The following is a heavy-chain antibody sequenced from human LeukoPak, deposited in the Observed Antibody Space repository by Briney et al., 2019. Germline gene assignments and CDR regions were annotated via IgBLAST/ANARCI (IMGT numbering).Heavy chain of an antibody. CDR3: ARVVVTMTTDYMDV. Sequence: PLETLSLTCTVSGGSISSYYWSWIRQPPGKGLEWIGYIYYSGSTNYNPSLKSRVTISVDASKNQFSLKLSSVTAADTAVYYCARVVVTMTTDYMDVWGKGTTVTVSS. D-gene: IGHD3-22*01. CDR2: IYYSGST. J-gene: IGHJ6*03. CDR1: GGSISSYY. V-gene: IGHV4-59*01.